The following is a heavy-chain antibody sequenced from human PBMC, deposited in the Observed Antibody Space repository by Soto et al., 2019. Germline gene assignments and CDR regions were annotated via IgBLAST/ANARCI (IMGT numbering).Heavy chain of an antibody. Sequence: EVQLVESGGGLVQPGGSLSLSCAASGFTFSNYWMTWVRQAPGKGLEWVANIKQDGSEKYYVDSVKGRSTISRDNAKNSVYLHMDSLRVEDTAVYYCARVEGGYYGSGRYGFDYWGQGSLVTVSS. D-gene: IGHD3-10*01. CDR3: ARVEGGYYGSGRYGFDY. V-gene: IGHV3-7*01. CDR1: GFTFSNYW. CDR2: IKQDGSEK. J-gene: IGHJ4*02.